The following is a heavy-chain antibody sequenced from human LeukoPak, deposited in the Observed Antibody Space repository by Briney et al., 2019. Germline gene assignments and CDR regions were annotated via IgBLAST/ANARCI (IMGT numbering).Heavy chain of an antibody. CDR1: GGSISSSSYY. CDR2: IYYSGST. Sequence: SETLSLTCTVSGGSISSSSYYWGWIRQPPGKGLEWIGSIYYSGSTYYNPSLKSRVTISVDTPKNQFSLKLSSVTAADTAVYYCARHGYYGSGSYGLSYFQHWGQGTLVTVSS. CDR3: ARHGYYGSGSYGLSYFQH. J-gene: IGHJ1*01. V-gene: IGHV4-39*01. D-gene: IGHD3-10*01.